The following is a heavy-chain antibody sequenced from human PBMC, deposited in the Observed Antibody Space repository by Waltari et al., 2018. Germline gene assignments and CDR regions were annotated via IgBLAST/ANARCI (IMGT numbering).Heavy chain of an antibody. V-gene: IGHV1-69*01. CDR1: GGTFSSYA. J-gene: IGHJ6*02. D-gene: IGHD4-17*01. Sequence: QVQLVQSGAEVKKPGSSVKVSCKASGGTFSSYAISWVRQAPGQGLEWRGGIIPIFGTANYAQKFQGRVTITADESTSTAYMELSSLRSEDTAVYYCAKEVGDYGDYDPDGMDVWGQGTTVTVSS. CDR3: AKEVGDYGDYDPDGMDV. CDR2: IIPIFGTA.